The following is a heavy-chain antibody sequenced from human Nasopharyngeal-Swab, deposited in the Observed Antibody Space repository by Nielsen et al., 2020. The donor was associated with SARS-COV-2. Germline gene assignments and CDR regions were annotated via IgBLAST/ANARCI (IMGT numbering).Heavy chain of an antibody. Sequence: GESLKISCAAPGFTFSSYAMHWVRQAPGKGLEWVAVISYDGSNKYYADSVKGRFTISRDNSKNTLYLQMNSLRAEDTAVYYCARGGGYVDAFDIWGQGTMVTVSS. CDR3: ARGGGYVDAFDI. V-gene: IGHV3-30-3*01. J-gene: IGHJ3*02. CDR2: ISYDGSNK. CDR1: GFTFSSYA. D-gene: IGHD3-16*01.